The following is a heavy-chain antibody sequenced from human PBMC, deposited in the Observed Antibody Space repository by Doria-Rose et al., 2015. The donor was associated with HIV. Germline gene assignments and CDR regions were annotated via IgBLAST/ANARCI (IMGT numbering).Heavy chain of an antibody. Sequence: QVPLAPFGVGLVKPGGSLRLSCAASGFTFSDFCMTWIRQVPGKGLEWVSYISSSSIAIFYADSVKGRFTISRDNAQNSLYLQMNSLRAEDTAVYYCASFYYDSSGYIDYAGRGTLVTGSA. CDR2: ISSSSIAI. D-gene: IGHD3-22*01. CDR1: GFTFSDFC. CDR3: ASFYYDSSGYIDY. V-gene: IGHV3-11*04. J-gene: IGHJ4*02.